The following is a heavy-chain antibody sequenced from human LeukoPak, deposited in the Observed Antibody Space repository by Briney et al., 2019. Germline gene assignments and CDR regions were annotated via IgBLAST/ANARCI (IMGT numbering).Heavy chain of an antibody. CDR1: GFTFSSYS. Sequence: GGSLRLSCAASGFTFSSYSMNWVRQAPGKGLEWVSSISSSSSYIYYADSVKGRFTISRDNAKNSLYLQMNSLRAEDTAVYYCARRQIGYCSGGSCSYMDVWGKGTTVTVSS. J-gene: IGHJ6*03. CDR2: ISSSSSYI. CDR3: ARRQIGYCSGGSCSYMDV. V-gene: IGHV3-21*01. D-gene: IGHD2-15*01.